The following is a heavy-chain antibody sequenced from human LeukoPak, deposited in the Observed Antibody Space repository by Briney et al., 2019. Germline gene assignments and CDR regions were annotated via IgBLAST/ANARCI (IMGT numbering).Heavy chain of an antibody. Sequence: GGSLRLSCAASGFTFGSYSMNWVRQAPGKGLEWVSSISSSSSYIYYADSVKGRFTISRDNAKNSLYLQMNSLRAEDTAVYYCARGGGPPTTYFDYWGQGTLVTVSS. D-gene: IGHD2/OR15-2a*01. CDR3: ARGGGPPTTYFDY. V-gene: IGHV3-21*01. CDR1: GFTFGSYS. CDR2: ISSSSSYI. J-gene: IGHJ4*02.